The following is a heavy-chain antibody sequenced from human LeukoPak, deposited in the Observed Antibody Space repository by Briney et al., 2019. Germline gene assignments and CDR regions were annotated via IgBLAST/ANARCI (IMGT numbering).Heavy chain of an antibody. J-gene: IGHJ4*02. CDR3: AKGGSGSYYFYYFDY. V-gene: IGHV3-23*01. CDR1: GFTFSSYA. D-gene: IGHD3-10*01. CDR2: ISGSGGST. Sequence: PGGSLRLSCAASGFTFSSYAMSWVRQAPGKGLEWVSVISGSGGSTKYADSVKGRCTIYRDNSKNTLYLQMNSQRGEDTAVYYCAKGGSGSYYFYYFDYWGQGTLVTVSS.